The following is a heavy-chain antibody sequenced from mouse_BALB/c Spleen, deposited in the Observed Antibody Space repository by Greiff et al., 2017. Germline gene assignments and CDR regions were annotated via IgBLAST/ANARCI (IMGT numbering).Heavy chain of an antibody. CDR3: ARPYGNYEDYAMDY. Sequence: VQLQQSGAELAKPGASVKMSCKASGYTFTSYWMHWVKQRPGQGLEWIGYINPSTGYTEYNQKFKDKATLTADKSSSTAYMQLSSLTSEDSAVYYCARPYGNYEDYAMDYWGQGTSVTVSS. CDR2: INPSTGYT. D-gene: IGHD2-1*01. CDR1: GYTFTSYW. V-gene: IGHV1-7*01. J-gene: IGHJ4*01.